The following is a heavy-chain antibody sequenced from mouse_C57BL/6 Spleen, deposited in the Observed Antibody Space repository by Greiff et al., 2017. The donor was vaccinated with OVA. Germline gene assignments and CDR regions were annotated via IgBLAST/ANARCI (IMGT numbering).Heavy chain of an antibody. D-gene: IGHD1-1*01. J-gene: IGHJ4*01. Sequence: EVQLQQSGPELVKPGASVKISCKASGYTFTDYYMNWVKQSHGKSLEWIGDINPNNGGTSYNQKFKGKATLTVDKSSSTAYMELRSLTSEDSAVYYCARGDYYGSGYYAIDYWGQGTSVTVSS. CDR3: ARGDYYGSGYYAIDY. CDR1: GYTFTDYY. CDR2: INPNNGGT. V-gene: IGHV1-26*01.